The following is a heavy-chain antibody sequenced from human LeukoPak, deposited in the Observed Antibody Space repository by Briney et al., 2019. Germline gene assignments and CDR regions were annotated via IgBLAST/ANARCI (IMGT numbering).Heavy chain of an antibody. D-gene: IGHD6-19*01. J-gene: IGHJ6*03. CDR3: ARGARVAVASTRYYYMDV. Sequence: PSETLSLTCTISGGSINSYYWSWIRQPPGKGLEWIGYIYYSGSTNYNPSLKSRVTISVDTSKNQFSLKLNSATAADTAVYYCARGARVAVASTRYYYMDVWGKGTTVTVSS. CDR1: GGSINSYY. CDR2: IYYSGST. V-gene: IGHV4-59*01.